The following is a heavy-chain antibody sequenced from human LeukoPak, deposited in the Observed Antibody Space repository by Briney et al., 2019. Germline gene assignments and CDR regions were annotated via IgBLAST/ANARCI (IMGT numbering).Heavy chain of an antibody. J-gene: IGHJ4*02. CDR1: GFTFSSYD. CDR2: INWNGGST. V-gene: IGHV3-20*04. D-gene: IGHD6-13*01. CDR3: ARMWDSSILYDY. Sequence: PGGSLRLSCAASGFTFSSYDMNWVRQAPGKGLEWVSGINWNGGSTGYADSVKGRFTISRDNAKNSLSLQMNSLRAEDTALYYCARMWDSSILYDYWGQGTLVTVSS.